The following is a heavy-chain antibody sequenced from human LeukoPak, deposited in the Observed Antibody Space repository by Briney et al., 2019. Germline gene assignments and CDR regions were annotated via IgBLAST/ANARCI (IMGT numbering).Heavy chain of an antibody. Sequence: GGSLRLSCAASGFTFSDYYMSWIRQAPGKGLEWVSYISSSGSTIYYADSVKGRFTISRDNSKNTLYLQMNSLRAEDTAVYYCAKEQNSKGFFDYWGQGTLVTVSS. D-gene: IGHD4-23*01. CDR3: AKEQNSKGFFDY. CDR2: ISSSGSTI. CDR1: GFTFSDYY. J-gene: IGHJ4*02. V-gene: IGHV3-11*01.